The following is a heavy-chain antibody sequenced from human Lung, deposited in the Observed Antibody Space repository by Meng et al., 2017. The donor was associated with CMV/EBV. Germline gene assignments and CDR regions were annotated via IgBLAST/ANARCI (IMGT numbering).Heavy chain of an antibody. Sequence: EVPWGGSGGVSGKPGGSLRLSCAGSGFTFSNAWMSWVRQAPGKGLEWVGRIKSKTDGETADYNAPVKGRFTISRDDSKNTLYLQMNSLKTEDTAIYYCIWNDLGDYWGQGTLVTVSS. CDR3: IWNDLGDY. J-gene: IGHJ4*02. CDR2: IKSKTDGETA. D-gene: IGHD1-1*01. V-gene: IGHV3-15*01. CDR1: GFTFSNAW.